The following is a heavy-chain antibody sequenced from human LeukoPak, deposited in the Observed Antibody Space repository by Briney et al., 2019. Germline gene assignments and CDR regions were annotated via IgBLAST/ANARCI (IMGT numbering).Heavy chain of an antibody. D-gene: IGHD6-19*01. V-gene: IGHV3-9*03. Sequence: SLRLSCATSGFTFTTFWMHWVRQAPGKGLVWVSGISWNSGSIGYADSVKGRFTISRDNAKNSLYLQMNSLRAEDMALYYCAKAYSSGWQENSFDYWGQGTLVTVSS. J-gene: IGHJ4*02. CDR2: ISWNSGSI. CDR3: AKAYSSGWQENSFDY. CDR1: GFTFTTFW.